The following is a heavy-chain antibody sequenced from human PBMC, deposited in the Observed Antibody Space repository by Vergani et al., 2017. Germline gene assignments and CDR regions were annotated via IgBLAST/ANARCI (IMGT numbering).Heavy chain of an antibody. V-gene: IGHV4-34*01. D-gene: IGHD6-19*01. Sequence: QVQLQQWGAGLLKPSETLSFTCAVYGGSFSGYYWSWIRQPPGKGVEWIGEIKHSGSTNYNPSLTSRVTISVDTSKNQFSLKLSSVTAADTAVYYCARSLGRIAVAQSRYYYYGMDVWGQGTTVTVSS. CDR2: IKHSGST. CDR1: GGSFSGYY. CDR3: ARSLGRIAVAQSRYYYYGMDV. J-gene: IGHJ6*02.